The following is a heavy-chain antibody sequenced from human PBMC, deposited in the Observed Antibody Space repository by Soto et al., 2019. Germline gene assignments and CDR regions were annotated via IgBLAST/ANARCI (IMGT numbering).Heavy chain of an antibody. CDR2: ISGSAATT. V-gene: IGHV3-23*01. CDR3: ARDRSYYDSSGSYSPPY. CDR1: GFTFSSYA. Sequence: PGGSLRLSCAASGFTFSSYAMNWVRQAPGKGLEWVSAISGSAATTHFADSVEGRFTISRDNSKNTLYLQMNSPRAEDTAVYYCARDRSYYDSSGSYSPPYWGQGTLVTVSS. J-gene: IGHJ4*02. D-gene: IGHD3-22*01.